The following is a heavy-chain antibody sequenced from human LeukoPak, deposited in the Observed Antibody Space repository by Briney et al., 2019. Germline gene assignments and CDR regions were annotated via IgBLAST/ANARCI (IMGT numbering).Heavy chain of an antibody. CDR2: ISSSSSYI. J-gene: IGHJ3*02. D-gene: IGHD1-26*01. CDR1: GFTFSSYS. CDR3: AREYSGSYGDAFDI. Sequence: GGSLRLSCAASGFTFSSYSMNWVRQAPGKGLEWVSSISSSSSYIYYADSVKGRFTISRDNAKNSLYLQMNSLRAEDTAVYYCAREYSGSYGDAFDIWGQGIMVTVSS. V-gene: IGHV3-21*01.